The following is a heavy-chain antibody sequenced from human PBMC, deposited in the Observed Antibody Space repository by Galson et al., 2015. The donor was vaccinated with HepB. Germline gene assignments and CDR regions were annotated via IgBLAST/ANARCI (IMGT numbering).Heavy chain of an antibody. CDR2: IRYDGSNK. Sequence: SLRLSCAASGFTFSSYGMHWVRQAPGKGLEWVAFIRYDGSNKYYADSVKGRFTISRDNSKNTLYLQMNSLRAEDTAVYYCASRKLSSSWRPKYYYYGLDVWGQGTTVTVSS. J-gene: IGHJ6*02. CDR3: ASRKLSSSWRPKYYYYGLDV. CDR1: GFTFSSYG. V-gene: IGHV3-30*02. D-gene: IGHD6-13*01.